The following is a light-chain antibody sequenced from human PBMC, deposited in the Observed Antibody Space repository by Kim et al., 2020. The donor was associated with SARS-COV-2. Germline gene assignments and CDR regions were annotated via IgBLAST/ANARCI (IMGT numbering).Light chain of an antibody. CDR2: GAS. V-gene: IGKV3-20*01. J-gene: IGKJ5*01. CDR3: QQYGSSPFT. Sequence: DIVLTQSPGTLSLSPGERATLSCRASQSINSRYLTWYQQKSGQAPRLLIYGASSRATYIPDRFSGSGSGTDFTLTISTLEPEDSAVYYCQQYGSSPFTFGQGTRLEIK. CDR1: QSINSRY.